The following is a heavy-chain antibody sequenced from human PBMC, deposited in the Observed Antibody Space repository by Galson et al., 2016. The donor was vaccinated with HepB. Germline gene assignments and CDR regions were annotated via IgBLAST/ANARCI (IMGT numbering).Heavy chain of an antibody. D-gene: IGHD2-21*01. V-gene: IGHV1-69*13. CDR2: IIPMFGTT. Sequence: SVKVSCKASGGTFSNYTFGWVRQAPGQGPEWMGGIIPMFGTTNYSQTFQGRVAITADESTSAVYMDLSSLRSEDTAVYYCARDLWVGDSYHGMDVWGQGTTVTVSS. J-gene: IGHJ6*02. CDR3: ARDLWVGDSYHGMDV. CDR1: GGTFSNYT.